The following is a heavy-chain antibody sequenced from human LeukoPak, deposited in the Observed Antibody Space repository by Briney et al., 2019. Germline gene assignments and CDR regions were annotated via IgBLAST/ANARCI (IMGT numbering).Heavy chain of an antibody. Sequence: SSETLSLTCAVYGGSFNGYYWSWIRQPPGKGLEWIGEINHSGSTNYNPSLKSRVTISVDTSKNQFSLKLSSVTAADTAVYYCARGRLCSSTSCYRNWFDPWGQGTLVTVSS. CDR2: INHSGST. CDR3: ARGRLCSSTSCYRNWFDP. D-gene: IGHD2-2*01. V-gene: IGHV4-34*01. J-gene: IGHJ5*02. CDR1: GGSFNGYY.